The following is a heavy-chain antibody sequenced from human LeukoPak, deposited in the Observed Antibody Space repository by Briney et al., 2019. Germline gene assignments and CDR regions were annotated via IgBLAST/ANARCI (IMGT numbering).Heavy chain of an antibody. V-gene: IGHV1-18*01. D-gene: IGHD1-26*01. J-gene: IGHJ4*02. CDR3: ARDQGSGSYYVAPPDY. Sequence: GASVKVSCKASGYTFTSYGISWVRQAPGQGLEWMGWISAYNGNTNYAQKLQGRVTMTTDTSTSTAYMELRSLRSDDTAVYYCARDQGSGSYYVAPPDYWGQGTLATVSS. CDR1: GYTFTSYG. CDR2: ISAYNGNT.